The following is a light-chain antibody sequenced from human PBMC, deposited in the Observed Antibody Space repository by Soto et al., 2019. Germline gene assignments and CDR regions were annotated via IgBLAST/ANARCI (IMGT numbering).Light chain of an antibody. CDR2: ASY. V-gene: IGKV1-39*01. Sequence: DIQITQSPSSLSASVGDRVTITCRASQSISSHLNWYQHKPGRPPRLLIFASYILEGGVPSRFSGSGSDTYFTLTIDSLQPEDVATYYCQHSYNTPRYTLGQGTKGEI. J-gene: IGKJ2*01. CDR3: QHSYNTPRYT. CDR1: QSISSH.